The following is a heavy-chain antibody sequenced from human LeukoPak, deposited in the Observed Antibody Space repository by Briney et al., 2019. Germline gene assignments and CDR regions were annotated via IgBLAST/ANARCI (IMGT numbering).Heavy chain of an antibody. CDR3: ARSLYSGSQNWFDP. J-gene: IGHJ5*02. D-gene: IGHD1-26*01. Sequence: ASVKVSCKASGYTFTGYYMHWVRQAPGQGLEWMGWISAYNGNTNYAQKLQGRVTMTTDTSTSTAYMELRSLRSDDTAVYYCARSLYSGSQNWFDPWGQGTLVTVSS. V-gene: IGHV1-18*04. CDR2: ISAYNGNT. CDR1: GYTFTGYY.